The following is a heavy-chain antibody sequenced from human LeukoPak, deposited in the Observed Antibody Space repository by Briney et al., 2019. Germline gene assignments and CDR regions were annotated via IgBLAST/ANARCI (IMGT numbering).Heavy chain of an antibody. D-gene: IGHD5-18*01. V-gene: IGHV3-23*01. CDR1: GFTFSTYA. J-gene: IGHJ4*02. CDR2: ISGSGGST. Sequence: GGSLRLSCAASGFTFSTYAMNWVRQAPGKGLEWVSGISGSGGSTYYADSVKGRFTISRDKSKNSLYLQMNSLRAEDTAVYYCARDLGDLDTAMVNDYWGQGTLVTVSS. CDR3: ARDLGDLDTAMVNDY.